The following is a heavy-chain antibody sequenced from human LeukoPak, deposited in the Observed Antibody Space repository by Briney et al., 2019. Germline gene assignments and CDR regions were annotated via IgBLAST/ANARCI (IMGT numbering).Heavy chain of an antibody. CDR1: GYTFTSYA. Sequence: ASVKVSCKASGYTFTSYAMHWVRQAPGQRLEWMGWINAGNGNTKYSQKFQSRVTITRDTSASTAYMELSSLRSEDTAVYYCARESSRYSGSYYGYWGQGTLVTVSS. CDR2: INAGNGNT. CDR3: ARESSRYSGSYYGY. J-gene: IGHJ4*02. V-gene: IGHV1-3*01. D-gene: IGHD1-26*01.